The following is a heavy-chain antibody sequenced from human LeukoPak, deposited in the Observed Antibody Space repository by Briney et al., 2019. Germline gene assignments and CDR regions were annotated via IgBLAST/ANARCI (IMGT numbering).Heavy chain of an antibody. CDR1: GGSISSSSYY. D-gene: IGHD6-13*01. V-gene: IGHV4-39*01. J-gene: IGHJ4*02. Sequence: SETLSLTCTVSGGSISSSSYYWGWLRQPPGKGLEWIGSIYYSGNTYYNPSLKSRVTISVDTSKNQFSLKLSSVTAADTAVYYCARIAAAGTDYFDYWGQGTLVTVSS. CDR2: IYYSGNT. CDR3: ARIAAAGTDYFDY.